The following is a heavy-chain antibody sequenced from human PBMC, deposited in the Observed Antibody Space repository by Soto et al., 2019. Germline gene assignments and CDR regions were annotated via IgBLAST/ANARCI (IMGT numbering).Heavy chain of an antibody. Sequence: SETLSLTCAVYGGSFSGYYWSWIRQPPGKGLEWIGEINHSGSTNYNPSLKSRVTISVDTSKNQFSLKLSSVTAADTAVYYCARGQGKGETASLDYFDYWGQGTLVTVSS. J-gene: IGHJ4*02. CDR1: GGSFSGYY. CDR2: INHSGST. V-gene: IGHV4-34*01. CDR3: ARGQGKGETASLDYFDY. D-gene: IGHD1-26*01.